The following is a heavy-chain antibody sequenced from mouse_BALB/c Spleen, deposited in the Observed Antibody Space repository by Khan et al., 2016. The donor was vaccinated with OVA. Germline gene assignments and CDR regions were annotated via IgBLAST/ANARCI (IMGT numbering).Heavy chain of an antibody. CDR3: TRIYRSDFDY. CDR1: GYSFTGYF. J-gene: IGHJ2*01. D-gene: IGHD1-1*01. V-gene: IGHV1-20*02. Sequence: VRLKQSGPELVRPGASAKISCKASGYSFTGYFMNWVMQSHGKSLEWIGRINPHIGETFYNQRFKDKATLTVDESSSTARMELRSLASEDSAVYYCTRIYRSDFDYWGQGTTLTVSS. CDR2: INPHIGET.